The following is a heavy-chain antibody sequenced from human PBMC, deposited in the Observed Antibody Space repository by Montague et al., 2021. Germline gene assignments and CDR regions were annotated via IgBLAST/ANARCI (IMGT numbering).Heavy chain of an antibody. J-gene: IGHJ5*02. D-gene: IGHD5-24*01. V-gene: IGHV6-1*01. CDR2: TYYRSKWYN. Sequence: CAISGDSVSINDATWNWIRQSPSRGLEWLGRTYYRSKWYNEYAISVKGRITVNPDTSKNQFSLLLNSVTPEDTAVYYCARGWQKRFDPWGQGTLVTASS. CDR1: GDSVSINDAT. CDR3: ARGWQKRFDP.